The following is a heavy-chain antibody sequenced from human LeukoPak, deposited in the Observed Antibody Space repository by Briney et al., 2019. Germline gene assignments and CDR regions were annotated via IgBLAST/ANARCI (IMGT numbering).Heavy chain of an antibody. CDR3: ARDGALSSGWYGRHYYYGMDV. D-gene: IGHD6-19*01. CDR1: GFTFSSYA. Sequence: GGSLRLSCAASGFTFSSYAMHWVRQAPGKGLEYVSAISSNGGSTYYANSVKGRFTISRDKSKNTLYLQMGSLRAEDMAVYYCARDGALSSGWYGRHYYYGMDVWGQGTTVTVSS. J-gene: IGHJ6*02. CDR2: ISSNGGST. V-gene: IGHV3-64*01.